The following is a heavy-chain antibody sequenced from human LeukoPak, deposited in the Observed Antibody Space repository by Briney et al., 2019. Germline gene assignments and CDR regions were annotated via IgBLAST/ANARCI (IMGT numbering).Heavy chain of an antibody. CDR3: ARDSGYDSRGFYYGGFDP. D-gene: IGHD3-22*01. J-gene: IGHJ5*02. V-gene: IGHV4-31*03. Sequence: PSQTLSLTCTVSGGSFSSGAYYWSWIRQLPGKGLEWIGYIHYSGSPYYNPSLKSRASISGDTSKNQFSLTLSSVTVADTAVYYCARDSGYDSRGFYYGGFDPWGQGILVTVSS. CDR2: IHYSGSP. CDR1: GGSFSSGAYY.